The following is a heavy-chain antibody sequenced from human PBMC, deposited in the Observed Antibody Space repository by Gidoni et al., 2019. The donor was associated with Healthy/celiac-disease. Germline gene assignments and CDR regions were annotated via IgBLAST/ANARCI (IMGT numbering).Heavy chain of an antibody. Sequence: EVQLVESGGGLVQPGGYLRPSCSAYRFTFINAWRTWFRTAPGKGMEWVGRIKSKIDGGTTDYAAPVKGRFTTSRDDSKNTLYLQMNSLITEDTAVYYCTTYPVLTAMRCFDYWGQGTLVTVSS. CDR2: IKSKIDGGTT. V-gene: IGHV3-15*01. J-gene: IGHJ4*02. CDR3: TTYPVLTAMRCFDY. CDR1: RFTFINAW. D-gene: IGHD2-21*02.